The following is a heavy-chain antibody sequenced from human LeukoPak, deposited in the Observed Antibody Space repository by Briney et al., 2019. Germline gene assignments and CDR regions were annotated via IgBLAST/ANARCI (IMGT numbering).Heavy chain of an antibody. CDR2: IYYSGST. CDR1: GGSISIYY. CDR3: ARGSVGGYSYGPFSLLDY. V-gene: IGHV4-59*01. Sequence: SETLSLTCTVSGGSISIYYWSWIRQPPGKGLEWIGYIYYSGSTNYNPSLKSRVTISVDTSKNQFSLKLSSVTAADTAVYYCARGSVGGYSYGPFSLLDYWGQGTLVTVSS. D-gene: IGHD5-18*01. J-gene: IGHJ4*02.